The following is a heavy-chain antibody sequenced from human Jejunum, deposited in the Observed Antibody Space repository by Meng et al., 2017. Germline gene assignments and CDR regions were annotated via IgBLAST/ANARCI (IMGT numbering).Heavy chain of an antibody. D-gene: IGHD2-2*02. V-gene: IGHV3-23*01. Sequence: GESLKISCAASGFTFSSYDMSWVRQAPGKGLEGVSVISGSGGSTYYTDSVKGRFTISRDKSKNTLYLQMNSLRAEDPAVYYCAKKACESTSCYRGYYWGQGTLVTVSS. CDR1: GFTFSSYD. CDR2: ISGSGGST. J-gene: IGHJ4*02. CDR3: AKKACESTSCYRGYY.